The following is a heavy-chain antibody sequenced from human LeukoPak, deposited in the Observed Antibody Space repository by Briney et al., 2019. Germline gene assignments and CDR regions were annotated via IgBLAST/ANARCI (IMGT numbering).Heavy chain of an antibody. CDR2: INHSGST. Sequence: SETLSLTCAVHGGSFSGYYWSWIRQPPGKGLEWIGEINHSGSTNYNPSLKSRVTISVDTSKNQFSLKLSSVTAADTAVYYCARELLVYMDVWGKGTTVTISS. J-gene: IGHJ6*03. D-gene: IGHD1-7*01. V-gene: IGHV4-34*01. CDR3: ARELLVYMDV. CDR1: GGSFSGYY.